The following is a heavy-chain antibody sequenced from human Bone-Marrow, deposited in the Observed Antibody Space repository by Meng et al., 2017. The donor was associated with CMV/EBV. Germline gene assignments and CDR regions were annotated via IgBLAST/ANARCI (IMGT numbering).Heavy chain of an antibody. CDR2: ISGSGGST. CDR1: GFTFSSYA. D-gene: IGHD2-2*02. V-gene: IGHV3-23*01. Sequence: GESLKISCAASGFTFSSYAMSWVRQAPGKGLEWVSAISGSGGSTYYADSVKGRFTISRDNSKNTLYLQMNSLRAEDTAVYYCAREEAGGCSSTSRYTSEWFDPWGQGTLVTVSS. J-gene: IGHJ5*02. CDR3: AREEAGGCSSTSRYTSEWFDP.